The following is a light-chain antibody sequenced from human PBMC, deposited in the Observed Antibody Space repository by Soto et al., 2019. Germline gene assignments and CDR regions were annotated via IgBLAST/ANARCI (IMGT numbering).Light chain of an antibody. CDR3: QSYDSSLSGSRV. V-gene: IGLV1-40*01. CDR2: GNS. J-gene: IGLJ3*02. CDR1: SSNIGAGYD. Sequence: QSVLTQPPSVSGAPGQRVTFSCTGSSSNIGAGYDVHWYQQLPGTAPKLLIYGNSNRPSGVPDRFSGSKSGTSASLAITGLQAEDEADYYCQSYDSSLSGSRVFDGGTKLTVL.